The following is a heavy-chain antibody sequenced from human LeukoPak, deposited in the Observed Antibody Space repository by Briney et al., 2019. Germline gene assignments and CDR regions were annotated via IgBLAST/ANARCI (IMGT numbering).Heavy chain of an antibody. CDR3: TTEPSGWYWFDP. Sequence: GGSLRLSCAASGFTLSNAWMSWVRQAPGKGLEWVGRIKSKTDGGTTDYAAPVKGRFTISRDDSKNTLYLQMNSLKTEDTAVYYCTTEPSGWYWFDPWGQGTLVTVSS. J-gene: IGHJ5*02. CDR1: GFTLSNAW. V-gene: IGHV3-15*01. D-gene: IGHD6-19*01. CDR2: IKSKTDGGTT.